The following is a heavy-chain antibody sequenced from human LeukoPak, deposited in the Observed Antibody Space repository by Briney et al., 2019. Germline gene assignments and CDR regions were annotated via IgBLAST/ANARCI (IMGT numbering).Heavy chain of an antibody. CDR1: GGSFSGYY. Sequence: SETLSLTCAVYGGSFSGYYWNWIRQPPGKGLEWIGEINHSGSTNYNPSLKSRVTISVDTSKNQFSLKLSSVTAADTAVYYCARGLMTTVVTPYGYWGQGTLVTVSS. V-gene: IGHV4-34*01. CDR2: INHSGST. J-gene: IGHJ4*02. CDR3: ARGLMTTVVTPYGY. D-gene: IGHD4-23*01.